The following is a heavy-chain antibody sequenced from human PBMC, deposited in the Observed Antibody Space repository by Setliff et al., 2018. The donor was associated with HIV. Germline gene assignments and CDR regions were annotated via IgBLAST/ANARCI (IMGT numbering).Heavy chain of an antibody. V-gene: IGHV4-34*01. J-gene: IGHJ3*02. CDR2: INHSGST. CDR1: GGSFSSYY. D-gene: IGHD1-26*01. Sequence: ETLSLTCAVYGGSFSSYYWSWIRQPPGKGLEWIGEINHSGSTNYNPSLKSRVTMSVDTSKNQFSLKLSSVTAADTAVYYCAALLGDSGSYGGGAFDIWGQGTMVTVSS. CDR3: AALLGDSGSYGGGAFDI.